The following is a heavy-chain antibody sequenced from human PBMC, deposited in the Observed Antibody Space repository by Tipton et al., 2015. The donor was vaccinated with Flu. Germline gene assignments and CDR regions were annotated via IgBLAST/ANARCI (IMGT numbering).Heavy chain of an antibody. CDR3: AREWPHGVVRLYTGVNV. Sequence: VQLVQSGAEAKKPGASVRVSCKASGYTFNSYGITWVRQAPGQGLEWMGWISAYTDNTNYAQRFQGRVTLTTDASTNTVYMDLRSLRSDGTAVCYCAREWPHGVVRLYTGVNVWDQGTKVTVSS. CDR1: GYTFNSYG. CDR2: ISAYTDNT. D-gene: IGHD3-10*01. V-gene: IGHV1-18*01. J-gene: IGHJ6*02.